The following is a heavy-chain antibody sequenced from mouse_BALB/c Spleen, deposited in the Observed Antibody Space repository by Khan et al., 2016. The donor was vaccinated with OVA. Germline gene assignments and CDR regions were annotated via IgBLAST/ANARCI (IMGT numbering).Heavy chain of an antibody. CDR2: IYPGSGNT. CDR3: AKIFYGNSYAMDY. V-gene: IGHV1-77*01. CDR1: GYTFTDYD. J-gene: IGHJ4*01. D-gene: IGHD2-1*01. Sequence: QVQLQQSGPELVKPGASVKMSCKASGYTFTDYDIRWVKQRTGQGLEWIGEIYPGSGNTYYNEKFKGKATLTADKSSNTAYMQLSSLTSEDSAVYFCAKIFYGNSYAMDYWGQGTAVTVSS.